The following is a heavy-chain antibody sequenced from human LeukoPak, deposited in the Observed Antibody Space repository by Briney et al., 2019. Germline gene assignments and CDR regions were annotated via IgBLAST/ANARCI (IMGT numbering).Heavy chain of an antibody. Sequence: SETLSLTCTVSGGSISSSSYYWGWIRQPPGKGLEWIGSIYYSGSTYYNPSLKSRVTISVDTSKNQFSLKLSSVTAADTAVYYCARLYSSSGYFDYWGQGTLVTVSS. J-gene: IGHJ4*02. CDR2: IYYSGST. CDR3: ARLYSSSGYFDY. V-gene: IGHV4-39*07. D-gene: IGHD6-6*01. CDR1: GGSISSSSYY.